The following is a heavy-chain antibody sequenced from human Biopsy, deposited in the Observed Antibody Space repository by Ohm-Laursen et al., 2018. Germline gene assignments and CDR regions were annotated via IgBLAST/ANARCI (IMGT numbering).Heavy chain of an antibody. D-gene: IGHD2-15*01. Sequence: SETLFLTCTLSGYSIIPSGPENWSWIRQPPGQGLQYIGFIYSGGNTNYNPSLKSRVTISVDTSKNQISLKLGSVTVADTAVFYCARRGSGGRSFDYWGQGSLVTVSS. V-gene: IGHV4-61*01. CDR1: GYSIIPSGPEN. CDR3: ARRGSGGRSFDY. J-gene: IGHJ4*02. CDR2: IYSGGNT.